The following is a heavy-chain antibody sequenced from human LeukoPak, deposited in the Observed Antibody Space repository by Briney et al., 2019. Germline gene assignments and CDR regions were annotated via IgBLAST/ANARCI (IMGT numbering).Heavy chain of an antibody. Sequence: SETLSLTCTVSGGSISSYYWSWIRQPPGKGLEWIGYIYYSGSTNYNPSLKSRVTISVGTSKNQFSLKLSSVTAADTAVYYCARSKVRGVFDYWGQGTLVTVSS. CDR2: IYYSGST. V-gene: IGHV4-59*08. J-gene: IGHJ4*02. CDR1: GGSISSYY. CDR3: ARSKVRGVFDY. D-gene: IGHD3-10*01.